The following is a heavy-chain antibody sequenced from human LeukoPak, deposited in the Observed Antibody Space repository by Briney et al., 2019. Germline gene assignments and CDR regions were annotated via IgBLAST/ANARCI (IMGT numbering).Heavy chain of an antibody. CDR1: GFTFSSYG. CDR2: IRYDGSNK. Sequence: GGSLRLSCAASGFTFSSYGMHWVRQAPGKGLEWVAFIRYDGSNKYYADSVKGRFTISRDNSKNTLYLQMNSLRAEDTAVYYCAKVSKRRITIFGVVSKNPFDYWGQGTLVTVSS. D-gene: IGHD3-3*01. CDR3: AKVSKRRITIFGVVSKNPFDY. J-gene: IGHJ4*02. V-gene: IGHV3-30*02.